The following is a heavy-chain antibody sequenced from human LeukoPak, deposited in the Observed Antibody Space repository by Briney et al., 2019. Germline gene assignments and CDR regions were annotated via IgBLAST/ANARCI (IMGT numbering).Heavy chain of an antibody. Sequence: GGSLRLSCAASGFTFSSYAMTWVRQAPGKGLEWVSAISGSGGSTNYADSVKGRFTISRDNSKNTLYLQMNSLRAEDTAVYYCAKGVAVAGTGGSSGWFDPWGQGTLVTVSS. CDR3: AKGVAVAGTGGSSGWFDP. J-gene: IGHJ5*02. V-gene: IGHV3-23*01. D-gene: IGHD6-19*01. CDR2: ISGSGGST. CDR1: GFTFSSYA.